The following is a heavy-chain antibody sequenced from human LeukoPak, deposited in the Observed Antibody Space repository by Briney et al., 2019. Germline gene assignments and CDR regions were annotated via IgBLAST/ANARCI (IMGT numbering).Heavy chain of an antibody. CDR1: GFTFSSYG. Sequence: GGSLRLSCAASGFTFSSYGMHWVRQAPGKGLEWVAVISYDGSNKYYADSVKGRFTISRDNSKNTLYLQMNSLRAEDTAVYYCARVIVFMSTGPHLDYWGQGTLAIVSS. CDR2: ISYDGSNK. CDR3: ARVIVFMSTGPHLDY. D-gene: IGHD3-16*01. J-gene: IGHJ4*02. V-gene: IGHV3-30*03.